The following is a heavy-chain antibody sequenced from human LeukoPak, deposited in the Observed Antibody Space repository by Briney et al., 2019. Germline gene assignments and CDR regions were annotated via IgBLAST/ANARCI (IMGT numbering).Heavy chain of an antibody. CDR1: GGSISSYY. CDR3: ASPDSGSYYFDY. D-gene: IGHD1-26*01. J-gene: IGHJ4*02. CDR2: IYYSGST. V-gene: IGHV4-59*12. Sequence: SETLSLTCTVSGGSISSYYWSWIRQPPGKGLEWIGYIYYSGSTNYNPSLKSRVTISVDTSKNQFSLKLSSVTAADTAVYYCASPDSGSYYFDYWGQGTLVTVSS.